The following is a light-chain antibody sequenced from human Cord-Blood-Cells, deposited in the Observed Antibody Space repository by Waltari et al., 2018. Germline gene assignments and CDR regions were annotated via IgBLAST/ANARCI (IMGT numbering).Light chain of an antibody. Sequence: QSALTQPASVSGSPGQSLTISCTGTSSDVGSSTLVSWYQQHPGKAPKLMIYEGRKRPSGVSNRFSGSKSGNTASLTISGLQAEDEADYYCCSYAGSWVFGGGTKLTVL. J-gene: IGLJ3*02. CDR2: EGR. V-gene: IGLV2-23*01. CDR1: SSDVGSSTL. CDR3: CSYAGSWV.